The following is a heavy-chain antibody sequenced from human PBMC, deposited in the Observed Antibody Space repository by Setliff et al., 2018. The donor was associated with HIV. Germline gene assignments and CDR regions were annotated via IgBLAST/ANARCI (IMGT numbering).Heavy chain of an antibody. D-gene: IGHD6-19*01. V-gene: IGHV3-30*04. J-gene: IGHJ4*02. CDR3: ISSGNSGY. Sequence: GGSLRLSCAASGFTFSNSAMHWVRQAPGKGLGWVAGISYDGSNKYYTDSVRGRFTISRDNAKNTLYLQMNNLRAEDTAVYYCISSGNSGYWGQGTLVTVSS. CDR1: GFTFSNSA. CDR2: ISYDGSNK.